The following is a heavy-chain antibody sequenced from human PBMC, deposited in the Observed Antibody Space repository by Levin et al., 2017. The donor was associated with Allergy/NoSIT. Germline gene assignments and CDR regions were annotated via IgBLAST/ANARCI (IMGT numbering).Heavy chain of an antibody. CDR1: GGSISSYY. CDR2: IYYSGST. CDR3: ARGASQVVVDGSSYWFDP. V-gene: IGHV4-59*01. D-gene: IGHD2-15*01. Sequence: PGGSLRLSCTVSGGSISSYYWSWIRQPPGKGLEWIGYIYYSGSTNYNPSLKSRVTISVDTSKNQFSLKLSSVTAADTAVYYCARGASQVVVDGSSYWFDPWGQGTLVTVSS. J-gene: IGHJ5*02.